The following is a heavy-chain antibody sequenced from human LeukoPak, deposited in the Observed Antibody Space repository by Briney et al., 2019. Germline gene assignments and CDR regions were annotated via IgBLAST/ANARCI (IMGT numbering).Heavy chain of an antibody. D-gene: IGHD4-11*01. J-gene: IGHJ4*02. V-gene: IGHV1-69*13. CDR1: GYTFTDYY. CDR3: ASYSNYVDY. CDR2: IIPIFGTA. Sequence: GASVKVSCKASGYTFTDYYMHWVRQAPGQGLEWMGGIIPIFGTANYAQKFQGRVTITADESTSTAYMELSSLRSEDTAVYYCASYSNYVDYWGQGTLVTVSS.